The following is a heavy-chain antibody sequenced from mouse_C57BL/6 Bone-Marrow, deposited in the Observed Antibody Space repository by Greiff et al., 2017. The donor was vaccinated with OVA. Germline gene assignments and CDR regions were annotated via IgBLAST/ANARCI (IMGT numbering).Heavy chain of an antibody. J-gene: IGHJ4*01. Sequence: EVLLVESGGGLVKPGGSLKLSCAASGFTFTDYGLAWVRQAPRQGPEWVAFISTLAYSIYYADTVTGQFTITRENATNTLYLEMSSLRSEDTAVDYCARRRLGYAMDYWGQGTSVTVSS. CDR2: ISTLAYSI. CDR1: GFTFTDYG. CDR3: ARRRLGYAMDY. V-gene: IGHV5-15*01. D-gene: IGHD2-4*01.